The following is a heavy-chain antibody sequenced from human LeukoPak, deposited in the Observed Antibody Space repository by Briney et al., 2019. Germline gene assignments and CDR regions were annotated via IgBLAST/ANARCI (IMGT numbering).Heavy chain of an antibody. Sequence: GGSLRLSCAASGFTFSSYAMHWVRQAPGKGLEYVSAISSNGGSTYYANSVKGRFTISRDNSKNTLYLQMNSLRAEDTAVYYCAKDGIYDFWSGAEYFQHWGQGTLVTVSS. J-gene: IGHJ1*01. D-gene: IGHD3-3*01. CDR2: ISSNGGST. CDR1: GFTFSSYA. CDR3: AKDGIYDFWSGAEYFQH. V-gene: IGHV3-64*01.